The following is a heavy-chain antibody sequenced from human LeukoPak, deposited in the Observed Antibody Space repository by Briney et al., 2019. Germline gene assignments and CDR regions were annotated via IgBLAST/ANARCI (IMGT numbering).Heavy chain of an antibody. D-gene: IGHD3-3*01. CDR2: IKENGNEQ. V-gene: IGHV3-7*01. CDR3: ARDGGYDFWNGYYQDY. Sequence: GGSLRLSCEASGFTFTSYWMSWVRQAPGKGPEWVAHIKENGNEQYYADSVRGRFTISRDNVKQSLGLQMNSLRVEDTAVYYCARDGGYDFWNGYYQDYWGQGTLVTVSS. J-gene: IGHJ4*02. CDR1: GFTFTSYW.